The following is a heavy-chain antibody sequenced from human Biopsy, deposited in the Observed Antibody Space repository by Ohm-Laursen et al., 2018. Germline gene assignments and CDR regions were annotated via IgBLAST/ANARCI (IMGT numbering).Heavy chain of an antibody. D-gene: IGHD2/OR15-2a*01. J-gene: IGHJ6*02. CDR2: IYYSGST. V-gene: IGHV4-59*01. CDR1: GGSISSDY. Sequence: GTLSLTCTVSGGSISSDYWSWTRQPPGKGLEWIGYIYYSGSTNYNPSLKSRVTISVDTSKNQFSLRLNSVTAADTAVYYCARATNSTGWPYYYFYGMDVWGQGTTVTVSS. CDR3: ARATNSTGWPYYYFYGMDV.